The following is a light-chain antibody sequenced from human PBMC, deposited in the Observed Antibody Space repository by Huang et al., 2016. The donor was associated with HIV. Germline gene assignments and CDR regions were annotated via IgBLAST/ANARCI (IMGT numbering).Light chain of an antibody. J-gene: IGKJ1*01. CDR1: QSIRKV. Sequence: DIQMTQSPSSLSASVGDRVTIACRASQSIRKVLNWYQQKPGEAPKLLSHSASSLQSGVPSRFSGSGSGTDFTLTITSLQPEDFATYYCQQTDNIPRTFGQGTKVVIK. CDR3: QQTDNIPRT. V-gene: IGKV1-39*01. CDR2: SAS.